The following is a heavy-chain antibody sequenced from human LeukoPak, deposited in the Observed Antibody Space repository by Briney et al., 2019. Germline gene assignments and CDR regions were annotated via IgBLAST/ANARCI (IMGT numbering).Heavy chain of an antibody. CDR3: AKMGPMVRGVIGI. J-gene: IGHJ3*02. CDR1: GFTFSSYG. V-gene: IGHV3-23*01. D-gene: IGHD3-10*01. Sequence: GGSLRLSCAASGFTFSSYGMSWVRQAPGKGLGWVSAISGSGGSAYYADSVKGRFTISRDNSKNTLYLQMNSLRAEDTAVYYCAKMGPMVRGVIGIWGQGTMVTVSS. CDR2: ISGSGGSA.